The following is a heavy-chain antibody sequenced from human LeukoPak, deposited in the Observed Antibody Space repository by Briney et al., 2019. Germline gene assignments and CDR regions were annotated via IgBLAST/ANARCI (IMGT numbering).Heavy chain of an antibody. D-gene: IGHD3-16*01. CDR1: GFTFSDYD. J-gene: IGHJ4*02. V-gene: IGHV3-21*01. CDR3: GRAFPPLRTSSAGDL. Sequence: GGSLRLSCSASGFTFSDYDMTWLRQAPGKGLEWVSSISGLSSHIYYGDSVKGRLSISRDNAKNSLYLQMNSLGTDDTAVYFCGRAFPPLRTSSAGDLWGQGTLVTVSS. CDR2: ISGLSSHI.